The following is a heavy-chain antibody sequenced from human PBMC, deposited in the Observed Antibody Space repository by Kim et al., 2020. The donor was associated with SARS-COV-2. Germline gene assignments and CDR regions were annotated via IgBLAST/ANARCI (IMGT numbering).Heavy chain of an antibody. CDR1: GFTFNNYA. J-gene: IGHJ5*02. CDR2: ITRSSDIT. CDR3: VKDLGSWRFDP. V-gene: IGHV3-23*01. D-gene: IGHD6-13*01. Sequence: GGSLRLSCIVSGFTFNNYAMSWVRQAPWKGLEWVSAITRSSDITNYADSVKGRFTISRDNSKNTVYLEMNSLRDEDTAVYYCVKDLGSWRFDPWGQGTLVTVSS.